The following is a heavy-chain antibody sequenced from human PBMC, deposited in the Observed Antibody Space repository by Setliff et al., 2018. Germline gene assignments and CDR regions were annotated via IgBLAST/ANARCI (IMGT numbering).Heavy chain of an antibody. V-gene: IGHV4-59*08. Sequence: PSETLSLTCAVSGGPTIGYYWTWIRQAPGKGLEWIGYIHPWGGSSESTNYSPSLKSRITISLDKSKSQFSLKLNPVTVADTAVYYCARGLPSGTYWGTRPLGLDYWGQGSLVTVSS. CDR1: GGPTIGYY. D-gene: IGHD1-26*01. J-gene: IGHJ4*02. CDR2: IHPWGGSSEST. CDR3: ARGLPSGTYWGTRPLGLDY.